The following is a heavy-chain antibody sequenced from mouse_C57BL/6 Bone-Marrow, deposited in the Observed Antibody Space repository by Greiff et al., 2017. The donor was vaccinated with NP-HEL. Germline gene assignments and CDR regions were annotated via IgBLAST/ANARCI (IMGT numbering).Heavy chain of an antibody. J-gene: IGHJ2*01. CDR3: TGYYYFFDY. Sequence: EVQRVESGGGLVQPGGSMKLSCVASGFTFSNYWMNWVRQSPEKGLEWVAQIRLKSDNYATHYAESVKGRFTISRDDSKSSVYLQMNNLRAEDTGIYYCTGYYYFFDYWGQGTTLTVSS. CDR1: GFTFSNYW. V-gene: IGHV6-3*01. D-gene: IGHD1-1*01. CDR2: IRLKSDNYAT.